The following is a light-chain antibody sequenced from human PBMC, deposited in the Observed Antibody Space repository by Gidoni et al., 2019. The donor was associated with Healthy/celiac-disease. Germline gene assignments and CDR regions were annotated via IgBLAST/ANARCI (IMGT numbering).Light chain of an antibody. J-gene: IGKJ2*01. Sequence: DIQMTQSPSSLSASVGARVTITCRASQSISSYFNWYQQKPGKAPKLLIYAASSLQSGVPSRFSGSGSGTDFTLTISSLQPEDFATYYCQQSYSTRMYTFGQGTKLEIK. CDR1: QSISSY. CDR2: AAS. V-gene: IGKV1-39*01. CDR3: QQSYSTRMYT.